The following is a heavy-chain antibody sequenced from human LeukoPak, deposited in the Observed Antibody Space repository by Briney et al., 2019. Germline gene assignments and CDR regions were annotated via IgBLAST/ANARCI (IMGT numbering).Heavy chain of an antibody. D-gene: IGHD2-21*02. CDR2: IIPIFGTA. J-gene: IGHJ4*02. CDR1: GGTFSSYA. Sequence: SVKVSCKASGGTFSSYAISWVRQAPGQGLEWMGGIIPIFGTANYAQKFQGRVTITADESTSTAYMELSSLRSEDTAVYYCAHKEANCGGDCYSGWGQGTLATVSS. V-gene: IGHV1-69*13. CDR3: AHKEANCGGDCYSG.